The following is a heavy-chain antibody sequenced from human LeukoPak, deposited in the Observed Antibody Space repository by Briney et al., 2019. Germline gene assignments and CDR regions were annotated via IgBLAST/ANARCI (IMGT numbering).Heavy chain of an antibody. Sequence: SETLSLTCAVYGGSFSGYYWSWIRQPPGKGLEWIGEINHSGSTNYNLSLKSRVTISVDTSKNQFSLKLSSVTAADTAVYYCARGRTRIAAAGRRNWFDPWGQGTLVTVSS. CDR2: INHSGST. D-gene: IGHD6-13*01. V-gene: IGHV4-34*01. CDR3: ARGRTRIAAAGRRNWFDP. CDR1: GGSFSGYY. J-gene: IGHJ5*02.